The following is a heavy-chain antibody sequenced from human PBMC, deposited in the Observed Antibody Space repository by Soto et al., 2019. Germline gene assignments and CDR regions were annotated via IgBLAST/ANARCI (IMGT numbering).Heavy chain of an antibody. Sequence: SETLSLTCTVSGGCISSYYWSWIRQPPGKGLEWIGYIYYSGSTNYNPSLKSRVTISVDTSKNQLSLKLSSVTAADTAVYYRARQGARPYYYYCMDVWGKGTTVTVSS. D-gene: IGHD1-26*01. V-gene: IGHV4-59*08. CDR1: GGCISSYY. CDR3: ARQGARPYYYYCMDV. J-gene: IGHJ6*03. CDR2: IYYSGST.